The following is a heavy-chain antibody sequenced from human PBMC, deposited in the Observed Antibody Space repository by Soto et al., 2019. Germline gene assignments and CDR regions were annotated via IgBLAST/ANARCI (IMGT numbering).Heavy chain of an antibody. V-gene: IGHV4-34*01. J-gene: IGHJ6*03. Sequence: QVQLQQWGAGLLKPSETLSLTCAVYGGSFSGYQWTWIRQTPGKGLEWIGEINDSGNINYNPSLKSRVTIVLDTPKKQISLKLSSVTDADTAVYYWARGLILWFGELSRRGGYYYYMDVWGEGTTVIVSS. CDR1: GGSFSGYQ. D-gene: IGHD3-10*01. CDR2: INDSGNI. CDR3: ARGLILWFGELSRRGGYYYYMDV.